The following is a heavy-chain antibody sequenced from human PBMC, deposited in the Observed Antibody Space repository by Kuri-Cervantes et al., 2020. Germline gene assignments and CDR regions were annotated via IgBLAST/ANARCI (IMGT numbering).Heavy chain of an antibody. CDR2: INHSGST. Sequence: GSLRLSCASSGFTFNKYAMSWVRQAPGKGLEWIGEINHSGSTNYNPSLKSRVTISVDTSKNQFSLKLSSVTAADTAVYYCARDVPRGYYYGSGSYGGRFDSWGQGALVTVSS. D-gene: IGHD3-10*01. CDR3: ARDVPRGYYYGSGSYGGRFDS. V-gene: IGHV4-34*01. J-gene: IGHJ5*01. CDR1: GFTFNKYA.